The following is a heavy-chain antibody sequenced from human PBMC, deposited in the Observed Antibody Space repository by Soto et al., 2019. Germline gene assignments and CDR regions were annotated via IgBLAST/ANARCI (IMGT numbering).Heavy chain of an antibody. D-gene: IGHD1-7*01. J-gene: IGHJ4*02. V-gene: IGHV3-30*18. Sequence: QVHLVESGGGVVQPGRSLRLSCAASGFSFSTYGMHWVRQAPGKWLEWVAFISNDGSNKYYADSVKGRLTISRDNSKNTLYLQMNSLRAEDTAVYSCAKGFGNYRAFDYWGQGTLVTVS. CDR1: GFSFSTYG. CDR3: AKGFGNYRAFDY. CDR2: ISNDGSNK.